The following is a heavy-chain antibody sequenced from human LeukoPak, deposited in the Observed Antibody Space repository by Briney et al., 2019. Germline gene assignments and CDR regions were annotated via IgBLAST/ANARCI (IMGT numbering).Heavy chain of an antibody. D-gene: IGHD2-15*01. CDR2: TWYDGSNK. J-gene: IGHJ4*02. CDR3: ARDPRIGYCSGGTCCFLDY. CDR1: AFIFSNEY. Sequence: GGSMTLSCAASAFIFSNEYMDWVRQAPGKGLGWVAATWYDGSNKYYADSVKGRFTISRDNSMNTLYLQMNSLRAEDTAVYYCARDPRIGYCSGGTCCFLDYWGQGTLVTVSS. V-gene: IGHV3-33*01.